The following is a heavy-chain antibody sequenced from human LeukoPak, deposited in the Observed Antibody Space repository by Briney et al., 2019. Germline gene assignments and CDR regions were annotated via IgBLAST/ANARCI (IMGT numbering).Heavy chain of an antibody. CDR2: IYYSGST. CDR3: ARLNDDILTGPLVDY. CDR1: GGSISSYY. Sequence: SETLSLTCTVSGGSISSYYWSWIRQPPGKGLEWIGYIYYSGSTNYNPSLKSRVTISVDTSKNQFSLKLSSVTAADTAVYYCARLNDDILTGPLVDYWGQGTLVTVSS. V-gene: IGHV4-59*08. J-gene: IGHJ4*02. D-gene: IGHD3-9*01.